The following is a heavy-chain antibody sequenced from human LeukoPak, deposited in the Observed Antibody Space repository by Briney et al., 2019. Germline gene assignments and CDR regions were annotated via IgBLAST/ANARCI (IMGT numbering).Heavy chain of an antibody. CDR2: ISAYNGNT. V-gene: IGHV1-18*01. Sequence: ASVXVXXXXXXXXXXXXGIXWVRQAPGQGLEWMGWISAYNGNTNYAQKLQGRVTMTTDTSTSTAYMELRSLRSDDTAVYYCARGDGQLDYWGQGTLVTVSS. D-gene: IGHD6-13*01. CDR3: ARGDGQLDY. CDR1: XXXXXXXG. J-gene: IGHJ4*02.